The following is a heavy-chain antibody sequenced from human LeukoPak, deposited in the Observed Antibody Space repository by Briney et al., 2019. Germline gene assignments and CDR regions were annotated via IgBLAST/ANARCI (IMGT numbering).Heavy chain of an antibody. CDR1: GFTFSSYW. J-gene: IGHJ6*03. CDR3: AREKDGFPDYYYYYMDV. CDR2: IKQDGSEK. V-gene: IGHV3-7*01. Sequence: PGGSLRLSCAASGFTFSSYWMSWVRQAPGKGLECVANIKQDGSEKYYVDSVKGRFTISRDNDKNSLYLQMNSLRAEDTAVYYCAREKDGFPDYYYYYMDVWGKGTTVTVSS. D-gene: IGHD5-24*01.